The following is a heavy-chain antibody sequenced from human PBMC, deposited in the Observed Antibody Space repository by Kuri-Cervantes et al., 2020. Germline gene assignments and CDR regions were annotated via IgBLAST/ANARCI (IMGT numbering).Heavy chain of an antibody. CDR2: IYYSGST. V-gene: IGHV4-61*01. D-gene: IGHD1-14*01. CDR3: ARSMKFPVGTIDY. Sequence: GSLRLSCTVSGGSVSSGSYYWSWIRQPPGKGLEWIGYIYYSGSTNYNPSLKSRVTISVDTSKNQFSLKLSSVTAADTAVYYCARSMKFPVGTIDYWGQGTLVTVSS. CDR1: GGSVSSGSYY. J-gene: IGHJ4*02.